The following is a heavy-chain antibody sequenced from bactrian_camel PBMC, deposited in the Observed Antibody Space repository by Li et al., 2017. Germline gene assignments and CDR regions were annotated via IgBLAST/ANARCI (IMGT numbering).Heavy chain of an antibody. CDR2: ICLDDGRT. CDR3: VKEAGGMWCPGNY. CDR1: GFTFSRNF. Sequence: HVQLVESGGGLVQPGGSLRLSCGASGFTFSRNFMYWVRQAPGRGLAWMASICLDDGRTKSSDSVKGRFAISSEDTKNVVYLQMNRLQSEDTALYFCVKEAGGMWCPGNYWGQGTQVTVS. V-gene: IGHV3S1*01. J-gene: IGHJ4*01. D-gene: IGHD7*01.